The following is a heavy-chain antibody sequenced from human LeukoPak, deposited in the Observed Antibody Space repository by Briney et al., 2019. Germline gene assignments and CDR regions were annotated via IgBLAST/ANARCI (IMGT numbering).Heavy chain of an antibody. J-gene: IGHJ6*03. V-gene: IGHV4-39*07. CDR2: INYSGST. D-gene: IGHD2-15*01. Sequence: NSSETLSLTCTVSGGSISSSSYYWGWIRRPPGKGLEWIGSINYSGSTYYNPSLKSRVTISVDTSKNQFSLKLSSVTAADTAVYYCASDLLSGSDYYYYYMDVWGKGTTVTVSS. CDR3: ASDLLSGSDYYYYYMDV. CDR1: GGSISSSSYY.